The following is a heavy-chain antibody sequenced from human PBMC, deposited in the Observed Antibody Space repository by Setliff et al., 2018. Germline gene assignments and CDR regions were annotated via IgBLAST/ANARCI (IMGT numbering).Heavy chain of an antibody. CDR3: ARVRTPGAYDFWSGYYTDEYYYYMDV. CDR2: IIPIFGTA. V-gene: IGHV1-69*05. CDR1: GGTFSSYA. J-gene: IGHJ6*03. Sequence: SVKVSCKASGGTFSSYAISWVRQAPGQGLEWMGGIIPIFGTANYAQKFQGRVTMTTDTSTSTAYMELRSLRSDDTAVYYCARVRTPGAYDFWSGYYTDEYYYYMDVWGKGTTVTVSS. D-gene: IGHD3-3*01.